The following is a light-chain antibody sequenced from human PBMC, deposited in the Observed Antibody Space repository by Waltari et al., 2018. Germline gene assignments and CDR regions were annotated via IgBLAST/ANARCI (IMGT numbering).Light chain of an antibody. V-gene: IGLV2-11*01. J-gene: IGLJ1*01. CDR2: DVT. Sequence: QSALTQPRSVSGSPGQSVTISCTGTSRDVGPYNFVSWYQHHPGKAPKLLLYDVTKRPSGVPDRFSGSKSANTASLTISGLQAEDDADYFCCSYAGIYTYVFGTGTTVTVL. CDR1: SRDVGPYNF. CDR3: CSYAGIYTYV.